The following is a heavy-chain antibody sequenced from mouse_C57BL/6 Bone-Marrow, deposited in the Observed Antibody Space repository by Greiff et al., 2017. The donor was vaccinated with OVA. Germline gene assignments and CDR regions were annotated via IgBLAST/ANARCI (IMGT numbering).Heavy chain of an antibody. Sequence: DVQLQESGAELVRPGASVKLSCTASGFNIKDDYMHWVKQRPEQGLEWIGWIDPENGDTEYASKFQGKATITADTSSNTAYLQLSSLTSEDTAVYYCTTGPFTTVVATDFDYWGQGTTLTVSS. V-gene: IGHV14-4*01. D-gene: IGHD1-1*01. CDR1: GFNIKDDY. CDR2: IDPENGDT. J-gene: IGHJ2*01. CDR3: TTGPFTTVVATDFDY.